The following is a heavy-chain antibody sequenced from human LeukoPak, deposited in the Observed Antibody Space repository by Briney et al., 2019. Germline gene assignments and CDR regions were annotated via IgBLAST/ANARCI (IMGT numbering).Heavy chain of an antibody. CDR2: IYTSGST. D-gene: IGHD3-16*01. CDR3: ARDRGMAYFDY. Sequence: PSETLSLTCTVSGGSISSYYWSWIRQPAGTALEWIGRIYTSGSTTYNSSLKSRVTISLDTSKNQFSLKLSSVTAADTAVYYCARDRGMAYFDYWGQGTLVTVSS. CDR1: GGSISSYY. J-gene: IGHJ4*02. V-gene: IGHV4-4*07.